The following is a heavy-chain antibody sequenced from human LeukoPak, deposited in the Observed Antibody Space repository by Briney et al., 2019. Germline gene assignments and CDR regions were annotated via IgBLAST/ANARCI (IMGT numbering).Heavy chain of an antibody. CDR3: ARRDSSTKTFDY. CDR2: IYYSGNT. CDR1: GGSISSYY. V-gene: IGHV4-59*01. Sequence: PSETLSLTCTVSGGSISSYYWSWIRQPPGKGLEWIGYIYYSGNTNYNPSLKSRVTISVDTSKSHFSLRLSSVTAADTAVYYCARRDSSTKTFDYWGQGILVTVSS. D-gene: IGHD3-22*01. J-gene: IGHJ4*02.